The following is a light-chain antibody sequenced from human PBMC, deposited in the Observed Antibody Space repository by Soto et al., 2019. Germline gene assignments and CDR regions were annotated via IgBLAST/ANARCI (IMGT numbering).Light chain of an antibody. V-gene: IGLV2-14*01. CDR3: SSHAASGV. Sequence: QSALTQPASVSGSPGQSITISCTGTSSDVGAYNYVSWYQQRPGKVPKLIIFEVSNRASGVSNRFSGSKSGNTAFLTISGLQAEDEADYYCSSHAASGVFGGGTKLTVL. CDR2: EVS. CDR1: SSDVGAYNY. J-gene: IGLJ2*01.